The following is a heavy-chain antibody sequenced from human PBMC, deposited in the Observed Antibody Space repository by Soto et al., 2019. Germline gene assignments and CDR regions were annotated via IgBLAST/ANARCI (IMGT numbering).Heavy chain of an antibody. CDR2: IYPGDSDT. CDR1: GYSFTSYW. D-gene: IGHD2-2*01. CDR3: ARHKLSPVPAAMEGLYNWFDP. V-gene: IGHV5-51*01. Sequence: GESLKISCKGSGYSFTSYWIGWVRQMPGKGLEWMGIIYPGDSDTRYSPSFQGQVTISADKSISTAYLQWSSLKASDTAMYYCARHKLSPVPAAMEGLYNWFDPWGQGTLVTVSS. J-gene: IGHJ5*02.